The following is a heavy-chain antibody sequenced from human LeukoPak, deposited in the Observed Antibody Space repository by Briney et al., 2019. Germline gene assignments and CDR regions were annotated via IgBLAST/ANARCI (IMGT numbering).Heavy chain of an antibody. CDR2: ISTNTGNP. D-gene: IGHD4-17*01. V-gene: IGHV7-4-1*02. Sequence: ASVKVSCKASGYTFTRYAMNWVRQAPGQGLEWMGWISTNTGNPTYAQGFTGRFVFSLDTSVSTAYLQISSLKAEDTAVYYCARATGDYYYYGMDVWGQGTTVTVSS. CDR3: ARATGDYYYYGMDV. CDR1: GYTFTRYA. J-gene: IGHJ6*02.